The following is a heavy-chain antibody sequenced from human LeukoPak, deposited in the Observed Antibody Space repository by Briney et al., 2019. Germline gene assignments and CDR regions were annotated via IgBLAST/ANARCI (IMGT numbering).Heavy chain of an antibody. D-gene: IGHD3-10*01. CDR2: IYYSGST. Sequence: SETLSLTCTVSGGSINSYYWNWIRQPPGKGLEWIGYIYYSGSTNYNPSLKSRVTISVDTSRNQFSLKLSSVTAADTAVYYCARALRGSGIGYYYYYMDVWGKGTTVTISS. CDR1: GGSINSYY. V-gene: IGHV4-59*12. J-gene: IGHJ6*03. CDR3: ARALRGSGIGYYYYYMDV.